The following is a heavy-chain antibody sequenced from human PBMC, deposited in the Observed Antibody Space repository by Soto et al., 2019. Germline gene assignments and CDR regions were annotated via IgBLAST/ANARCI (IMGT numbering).Heavy chain of an antibody. CDR2: ISYDGSVE. J-gene: IGHJ4*02. Sequence: QVKLVESGGGVVQPGRSLRLSCAVSGCTFSSYGMHWDRQAPGKGLEWVAVISYDGSVEYDADSVKGRFNISRDNPKNSVELQINSLRFDETAVDCCAKECGTVEATMIYRYDCCCQGTLGTVSS. CDR3: AKECGTVEATMIYRYDC. D-gene: IGHD1-26*01. CDR1: GCTFSSYG. V-gene: IGHV3-30*13.